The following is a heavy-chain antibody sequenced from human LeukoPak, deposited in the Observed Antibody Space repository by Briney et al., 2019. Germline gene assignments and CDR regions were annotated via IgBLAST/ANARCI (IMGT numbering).Heavy chain of an antibody. CDR1: GYSFTSYW. Sequence: GGSLQISFKGSGYSFTSYWIGWVRPMPGKGLEWMGIIYPGDSDTRYSPSFQGQVTISADKSISTAYLQWSSLKASDTAMYYCARLDGRYCSSTSCYYFDYWGQGTLVTVSS. V-gene: IGHV5-51*01. CDR2: IYPGDSDT. CDR3: ARLDGRYCSSTSCYYFDY. J-gene: IGHJ4*02. D-gene: IGHD2-2*01.